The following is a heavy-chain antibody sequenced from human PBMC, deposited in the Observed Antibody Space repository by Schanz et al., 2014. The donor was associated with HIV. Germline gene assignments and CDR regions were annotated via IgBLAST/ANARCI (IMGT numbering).Heavy chain of an antibody. D-gene: IGHD6-6*01. CDR2: IRGGGDTQ. J-gene: IGHJ4*02. CDR1: GFTFSSYG. Sequence: QVQLVESGGGVVQPGRSLRLSCAVSGFTFSSYGMAWVRQAPGKGLEWVSVIRGGGDTQHYADSVKGRFTISRDNTKNTLDLQMSALTVEDTALYYCAKGEEASQLVETYLHSWGQGTLVTVSS. V-gene: IGHV3-NL1*01. CDR3: AKGEEASQLVETYLHS.